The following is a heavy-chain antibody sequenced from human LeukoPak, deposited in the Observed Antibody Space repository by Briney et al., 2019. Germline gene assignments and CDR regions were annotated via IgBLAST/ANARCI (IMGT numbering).Heavy chain of an antibody. CDR2: IYHSEST. CDR1: GYSISSGYY. Sequence: SETLSLTCAVSGYSISSGYYWGWIRQPPGKGLEWIGSIYHSESTYYNPSLKSRVTLSVDTSKNQFSLKLSSVTAADTAVYYCARPKYSGGYSYYMDVWGKGTTVTASS. V-gene: IGHV4-38-2*01. CDR3: ARPKYSGGYSYYMDV. J-gene: IGHJ6*03. D-gene: IGHD2-2*03.